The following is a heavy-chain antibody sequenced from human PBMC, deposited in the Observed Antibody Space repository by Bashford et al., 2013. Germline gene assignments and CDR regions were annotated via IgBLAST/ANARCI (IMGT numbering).Heavy chain of an antibody. Sequence: VASVKVSCKASGGTFRNYVISWVRQAPGEGLEWMGGIIPMSGRSKYAQKFQGRVTMTADESTSTVYMELSSLRSEDTAVYYCARDPVMASGYDLRGVIFDPWGQGTLVTVSS. D-gene: IGHD5-12*01. CDR2: IIPMSGRS. J-gene: IGHJ5*02. CDR1: GGTFRNYV. V-gene: IGHV1-69*13. CDR3: ARDPVMASGYDLRGVIFDP.